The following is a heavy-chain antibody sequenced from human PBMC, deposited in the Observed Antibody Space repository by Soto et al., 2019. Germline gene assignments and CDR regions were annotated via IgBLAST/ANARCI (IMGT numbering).Heavy chain of an antibody. CDR3: ARHPRPSSGLGRSYWYFDL. CDR1: GGSISSSSYY. CDR2: IYYSGST. V-gene: IGHV4-39*01. D-gene: IGHD5-12*01. Sequence: QLQLQESGPGLVKPSETLSLTCTVSGGSISSSSYYWGWIRQPPGKGLEWIGSIYYSGSTYYNPSLKSRVTISVDTSKNQFSLKLSSVTAADTAVYYCARHPRPSSGLGRSYWYFDLWGRGTLVTVSS. J-gene: IGHJ2*01.